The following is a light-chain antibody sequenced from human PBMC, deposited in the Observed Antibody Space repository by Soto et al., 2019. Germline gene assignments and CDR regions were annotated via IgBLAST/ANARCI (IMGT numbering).Light chain of an antibody. CDR3: QNFRSSAIS. CDR1: QGIGSA. Sequence: IHLTHSPSSLSASVVDRVSITCRAIQGIGSALAWYQLKPGAAPALLIYDASTLESGVPSRFSGSRSGADFTLTISSLQPEDFATYYCQNFRSSAISFGGGTKVDIK. V-gene: IGKV1-13*02. J-gene: IGKJ4*01. CDR2: DAS.